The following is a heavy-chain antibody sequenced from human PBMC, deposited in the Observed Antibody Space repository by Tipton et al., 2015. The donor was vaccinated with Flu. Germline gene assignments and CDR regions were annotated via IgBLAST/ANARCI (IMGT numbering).Heavy chain of an antibody. Sequence: TLSLTCTVSGGSINRGSYYWSWIRQPAGEGLEWIGRIHTTGSTNYNPSLKSRVTISIDTSQNQFSLKLSSVTAADTAVYYCARDTDYGAGPFDSWGQGTLVTVSS. D-gene: IGHD4-17*01. CDR3: ARDTDYGAGPFDS. J-gene: IGHJ4*02. CDR2: IHTTGST. V-gene: IGHV4-61*02. CDR1: GGSINRGSYY.